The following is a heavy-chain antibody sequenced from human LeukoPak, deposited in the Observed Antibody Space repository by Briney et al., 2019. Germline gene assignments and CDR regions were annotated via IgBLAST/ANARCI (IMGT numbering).Heavy chain of an antibody. CDR2: ISAYNGNT. Sequence: GASVKVSCKASGYTFTSYGISWVRQAPGQGLEWMGWISAYNGNTNYAQKLQGRVTMTTDTSTSTAYMELRSLRSDDTAVYYCALTAYYYDSSGYPRQKPLDYWGQGTLVTVSS. J-gene: IGHJ4*02. CDR3: ALTAYYYDSSGYPRQKPLDY. D-gene: IGHD3-22*01. CDR1: GYTFTSYG. V-gene: IGHV1-18*01.